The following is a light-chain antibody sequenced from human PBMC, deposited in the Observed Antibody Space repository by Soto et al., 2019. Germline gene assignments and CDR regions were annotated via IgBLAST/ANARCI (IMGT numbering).Light chain of an antibody. CDR3: QQYGSSPLT. CDR2: GAS. Sequence: EVVLTQSPGTLSLSPGERATLSCRASQSVSSNFLAWYQQKPGQAPRLLIYGASSTATGIPDRFSGSGSGKDFTLTISRLEPEDFAVFYCQQYGSSPLTFGNGTKVEIK. CDR1: QSVSSNF. V-gene: IGKV3-20*01. J-gene: IGKJ1*01.